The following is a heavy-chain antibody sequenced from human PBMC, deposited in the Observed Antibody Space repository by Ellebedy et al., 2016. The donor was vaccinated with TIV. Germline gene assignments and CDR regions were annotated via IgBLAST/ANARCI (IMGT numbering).Heavy chain of an antibody. D-gene: IGHD3-10*01. V-gene: IGHV3-30*03. Sequence: GESLKISCAASGFTFSSYAMHWVRQAPGKGLEWVAVISFDGDNKYYADSVKGRFTISRGNAKNSLYLQMNSLRAEDTAVYYCARQDGSGSSPYYYGMDVWGQGTTVTVSS. CDR2: ISFDGDNK. J-gene: IGHJ6*02. CDR1: GFTFSSYA. CDR3: ARQDGSGSSPYYYGMDV.